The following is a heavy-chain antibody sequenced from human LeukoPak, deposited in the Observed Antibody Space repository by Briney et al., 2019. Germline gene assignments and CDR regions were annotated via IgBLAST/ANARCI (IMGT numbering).Heavy chain of an antibody. CDR1: GYTFTSYG. CDR2: ISAYNGNT. D-gene: IGHD3-22*01. J-gene: IGHJ4*02. V-gene: IGHV1-18*01. Sequence: ASVKVSCKAYGYTFTSYGISLVRQAPGQGLEWMGWISAYNGNTNYAQKLQGRVTMTTDTSTSTAYMELRSLRSDDTAVYYCARDVDSSGYLYYFDYWGQGTLVTVSS. CDR3: ARDVDSSGYLYYFDY.